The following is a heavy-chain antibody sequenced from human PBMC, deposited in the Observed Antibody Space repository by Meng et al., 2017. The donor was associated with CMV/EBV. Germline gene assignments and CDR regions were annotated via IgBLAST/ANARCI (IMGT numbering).Heavy chain of an antibody. D-gene: IGHD6-19*01. J-gene: IGHJ4*02. Sequence: GESLKISCAASGLTLSSYWMSWVRQAPGKGLEWVANIKQDGSEKYYVDSVKGRFTISRDNAKNSLYLQMNSLRAEDTAVYYCARGTYQTGYSSGWSQEFDYWGQGTLVTVSS. CDR3: ARGTYQTGYSSGWSQEFDY. V-gene: IGHV3-7*01. CDR1: GLTLSSYW. CDR2: IKQDGSEK.